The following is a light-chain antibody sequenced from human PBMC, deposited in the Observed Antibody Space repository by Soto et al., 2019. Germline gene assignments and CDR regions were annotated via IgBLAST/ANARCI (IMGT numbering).Light chain of an antibody. J-gene: IGKJ2*01. Sequence: EIVLTQSPGTLSLSPGEGASLSCRASQSVRNNYLAWYQQKPGQAPRVLIYDASSRATGIPDRFSGSGSGTDFTLTISRLESEDFGVYYCQRYGSSPPHTFGQGNRLEIK. V-gene: IGKV3-20*01. CDR1: QSVRNNY. CDR2: DAS. CDR3: QRYGSSPPHT.